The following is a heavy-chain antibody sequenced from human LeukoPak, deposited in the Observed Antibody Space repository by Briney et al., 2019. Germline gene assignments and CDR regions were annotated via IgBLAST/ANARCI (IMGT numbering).Heavy chain of an antibody. V-gene: IGHV5-51*01. Sequence: GESLKISCKGSGYSFTSYWIGRVRHMPGKGLEWMGIIYPGDSDTRYSPSFQGQVTISADKSISTAYLQWSSLKASDTAMYYCARTKYSSGWTRSNWFDPWGQGTLVTVSS. CDR2: IYPGDSDT. CDR3: ARTKYSSGWTRSNWFDP. D-gene: IGHD6-19*01. CDR1: GYSFTSYW. J-gene: IGHJ5*02.